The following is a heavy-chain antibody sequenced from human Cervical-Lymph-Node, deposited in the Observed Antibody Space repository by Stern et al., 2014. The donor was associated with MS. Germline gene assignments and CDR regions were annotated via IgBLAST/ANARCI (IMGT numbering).Heavy chain of an antibody. Sequence: QVQLQESGPGLVKPSETLSLTCTISGDSISSYYWNWIRQSPGKGLEWIGYIYSSGSANYNPSLKSRVTISVDMSKSQFSLQLTSVNAADTAVYFCARWDRVMVRPNFYYYGMDVWGQGTTVIVSS. D-gene: IGHD5-18*01. J-gene: IGHJ6*02. CDR3: ARWDRVMVRPNFYYYGMDV. CDR1: GDSISSYY. CDR2: IYSSGSA. V-gene: IGHV4-59*01.